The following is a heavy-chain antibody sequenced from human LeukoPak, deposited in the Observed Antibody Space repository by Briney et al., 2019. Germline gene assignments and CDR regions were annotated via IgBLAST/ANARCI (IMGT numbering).Heavy chain of an antibody. Sequence: PGGSLRLSCAASGFTFSSCWMSWVRQAPGKWLEWVANIKQEGSEKYYVDSVKGRFTISRDNTKNSLYLQMNSLRAEDTAVYYCASRRETYYDILTGYYFDHWGQGTLVTVSS. CDR1: GFTFSSCW. CDR3: ASRRETYYDILTGYYFDH. CDR2: IKQEGSEK. J-gene: IGHJ4*02. D-gene: IGHD3-9*01. V-gene: IGHV3-7*01.